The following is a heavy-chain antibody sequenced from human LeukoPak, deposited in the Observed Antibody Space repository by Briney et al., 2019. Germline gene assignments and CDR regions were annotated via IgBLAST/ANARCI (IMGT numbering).Heavy chain of an antibody. CDR3: ARVADSSGCQYYFDY. CDR1: GGSISSGGYY. CDR2: IYYSGST. Sequence: SETLSLTCTVSGGSISSGGYYWSWLRQHPGKGLEWIGYIYYSGSTYYNPSLKSRVTISVDTSKNQFSLKLSSVTAADTAVYYCARVADSSGCQYYFDYWGQGTLVTVSS. J-gene: IGHJ4*02. D-gene: IGHD3-22*01. V-gene: IGHV4-31*03.